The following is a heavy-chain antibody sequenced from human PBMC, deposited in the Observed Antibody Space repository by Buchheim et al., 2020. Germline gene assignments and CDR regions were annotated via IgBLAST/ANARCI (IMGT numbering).Heavy chain of an antibody. J-gene: IGHJ2*01. CDR3: ARVPQGPYWYFDL. V-gene: IGHV3-48*02. CDR2: ISNSSSNI. Sequence: EVQLVESGGGLVQPGGSLRLSCAASGFTFSSYSMNWVRQAPGKGLEWVAYISNSSSNIFYADSVKGRFTISRDNAKNSLYLQMNSLRDEDTAVYYCARVPQGPYWYFDLWGRGTL. CDR1: GFTFSSYS.